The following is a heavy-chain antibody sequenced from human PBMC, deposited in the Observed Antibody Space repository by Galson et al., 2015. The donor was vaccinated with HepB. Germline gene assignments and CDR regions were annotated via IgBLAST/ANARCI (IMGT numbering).Heavy chain of an antibody. CDR1: GFTFSYSA. CDR3: FSSYY. J-gene: IGHJ4*02. V-gene: IGHV3-73*01. Sequence: SLRLSCAASGFTFSYSAIHWVRQASGKGLEWVGRIRSKVKNYATVYTASVKGRFTVSRNDSKNTAFLQMNSLKTEDTAVYYCFSSYYWGQGTLVTVSS. CDR2: IRSKVKNYAT.